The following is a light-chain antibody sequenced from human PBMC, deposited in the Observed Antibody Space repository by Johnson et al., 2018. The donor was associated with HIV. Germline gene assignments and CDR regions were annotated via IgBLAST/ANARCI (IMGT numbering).Light chain of an antibody. Sequence: VLTQPPSVSVSPGQTASITCSGDKLGDKYACWYQQKPGQSPVLVIYQDSKRPSGIPERFSGSKSGTSATLGITGLQTGDEADYYCGTWDSSLSAFYVFGTGTKVTVL. CDR3: GTWDSSLSAFYV. CDR2: QDS. J-gene: IGLJ1*01. CDR1: KLGDKY. V-gene: IGLV3-1*01.